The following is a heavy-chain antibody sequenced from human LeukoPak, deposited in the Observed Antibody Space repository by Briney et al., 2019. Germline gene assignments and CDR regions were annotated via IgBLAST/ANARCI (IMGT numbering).Heavy chain of an antibody. Sequence: ASVKVSCKASGYTFTSYDINWVRQATGQGLEWMGWMNPNGGNTGYAQNFQGRVTMTRNTSITTAYMELSSLISEDTAVYYCARGPPGEVGIVRMDVWGQGTTVTVSS. CDR1: GYTFTSYD. J-gene: IGHJ6*02. V-gene: IGHV1-8*01. CDR3: ARGPPGEVGIVRMDV. D-gene: IGHD3-22*01. CDR2: MNPNGGNT.